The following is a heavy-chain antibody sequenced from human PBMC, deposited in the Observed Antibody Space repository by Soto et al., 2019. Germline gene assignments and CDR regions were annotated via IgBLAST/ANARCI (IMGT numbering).Heavy chain of an antibody. CDR3: AKDRVPVDFDAFDI. CDR1: GFSFDDYA. V-gene: IGHV3-9*01. Sequence: GGSLRLSCAASGFSFDDYAMHWVRQTPGKGLEWVSGISGNSGNIDYADSVKGRFTISRDNAKNSLYLQMNSLRAEDTALYYCAKDRVPVDFDAFDIWGQGTMVT. CDR2: ISGNSGNI. J-gene: IGHJ3*02. D-gene: IGHD2-2*01.